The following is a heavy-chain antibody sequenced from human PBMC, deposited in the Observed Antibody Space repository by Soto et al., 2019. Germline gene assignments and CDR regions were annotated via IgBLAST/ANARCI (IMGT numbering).Heavy chain of an antibody. CDR2: IYYSGST. J-gene: IGHJ4*02. CDR3: AREADDSSGYYYDY. D-gene: IGHD3-22*01. Sequence: SETLSLTCTVSGGSISSGGYYWSWIRQHPGKGLEWIGYIYYSGSTYYNPSLKSRVTISVDTSKNQFSLKLSSVTAADTAVYYCAREADDSSGYYYDYWGQGTLVTV. CDR1: GGSISSGGYY. V-gene: IGHV4-31*03.